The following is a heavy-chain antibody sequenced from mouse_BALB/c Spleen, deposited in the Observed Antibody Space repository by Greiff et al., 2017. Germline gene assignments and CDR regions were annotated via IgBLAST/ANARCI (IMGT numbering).Heavy chain of an antibody. V-gene: IGHV5-17*02. Sequence: EVQLVESGGGLVQPGGSRKLSCAASGFTFSSFGMHWVRQAPEKGLEWVAYISSGSSTIYYADTVKGRFTISRDNPKNTLFLQMTSLRSEDTAMYYCARAENWNWYFDVWGAGTTVTVSS. D-gene: IGHD4-1*01. CDR1: GFTFSSFG. CDR2: ISSGSSTI. J-gene: IGHJ1*01. CDR3: ARAENWNWYFDV.